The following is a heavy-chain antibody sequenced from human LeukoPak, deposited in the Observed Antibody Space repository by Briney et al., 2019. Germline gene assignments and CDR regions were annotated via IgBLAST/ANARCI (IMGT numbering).Heavy chain of an antibody. Sequence: GGSLRLSCVASGFSFSTYSMNWVRQAPGKGLEWVSSVTGSGTTKYYADSVKGRFVISRDNAKNSLHLQMNSLRAEDTAVYFCARERQLVTDYWGPGTLVTVSS. CDR1: GFSFSTYS. CDR2: VTGSGTTK. CDR3: ARERQLVTDY. V-gene: IGHV3-21*06. J-gene: IGHJ4*01. D-gene: IGHD6-6*01.